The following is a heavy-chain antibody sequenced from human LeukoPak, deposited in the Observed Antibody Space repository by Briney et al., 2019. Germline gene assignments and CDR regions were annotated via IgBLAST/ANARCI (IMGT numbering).Heavy chain of an antibody. CDR3: ATDFSYGEGRFDY. V-gene: IGHV1-24*01. CDR1: GYTLTELS. Sequence: ASVKVSCKVSGYTLTELSMHWVRQAPGKGLAWMGGFDPEDGETIYAQKFQGRVTMTEDTSTDTAYMELSSLRSEDTAVYYCATDFSYGEGRFDYWGQGTLVTVSS. D-gene: IGHD4-17*01. J-gene: IGHJ4*02. CDR2: FDPEDGET.